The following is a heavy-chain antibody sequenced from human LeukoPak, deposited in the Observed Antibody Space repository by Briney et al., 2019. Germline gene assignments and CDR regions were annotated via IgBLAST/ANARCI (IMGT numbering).Heavy chain of an antibody. CDR3: AGHAFSIVRGRDYFDY. V-gene: IGHV4-59*08. Sequence: SETLSLTCTVSGRSSSSYYWSWIRQPPGKGLEWIGYMYYRGNTNYDPSLKSRVTISVDTSKTQFSLKLTSVTAADTAMYYCAGHAFSIVRGRDYFDYWGQGTLVTVSS. J-gene: IGHJ4*02. CDR2: MYYRGNT. CDR1: GRSSSSYY. D-gene: IGHD3-10*01.